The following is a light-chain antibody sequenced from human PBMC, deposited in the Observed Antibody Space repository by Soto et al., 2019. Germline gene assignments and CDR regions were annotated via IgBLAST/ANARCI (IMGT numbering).Light chain of an antibody. J-gene: IGLJ2*01. CDR2: GNN. Sequence: QSVLTQPPSLSGAPGQTIIISCTGGGSNIGAGFDVHWYQQLPGTAPKLLIYGNNNRPSGVPDRFSGSKSGTSASLVITGLHAEDEADYYCQSYDTGLSGPVVFGGGTKLTVL. CDR3: QSYDTGLSGPVV. V-gene: IGLV1-40*01. CDR1: GSNIGAGFD.